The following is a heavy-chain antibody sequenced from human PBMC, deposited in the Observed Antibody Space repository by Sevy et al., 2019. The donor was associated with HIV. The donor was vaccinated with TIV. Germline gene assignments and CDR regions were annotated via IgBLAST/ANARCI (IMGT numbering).Heavy chain of an antibody. D-gene: IGHD3-10*01. CDR3: ARGSGVAFDY. J-gene: IGHJ4*02. V-gene: IGHV3-74*01. Sequence: GGSLRLSCEASGFPFSSHWMHWVRQGPGQGLVWVSVINSDDTSIPYADSATGRFTISRDNVKNTLYLQMSSLRAEDTALYYCARGSGVAFDYWGQGTLVTVSS. CDR1: GFPFSSHW. CDR2: INSDDTSI.